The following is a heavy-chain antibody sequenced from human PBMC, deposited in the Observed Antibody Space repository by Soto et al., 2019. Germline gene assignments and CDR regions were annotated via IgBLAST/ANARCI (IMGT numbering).Heavy chain of an antibody. CDR3: ARLYSSGWYGPGRY. D-gene: IGHD6-19*01. Sequence: EVQLVESGGGVVRPGGSLRLSCAASGFTFDDYGMSWVRQAPGKGLEWVSGINWNGGSTGYADSVKGRFTISRDNAKNPLFLPMTTPRAEAPAFYSCARLYSSGWYGPGRYWGQGTLVTVSS. CDR1: GFTFDDYG. V-gene: IGHV3-20*04. CDR2: INWNGGST. J-gene: IGHJ4*02.